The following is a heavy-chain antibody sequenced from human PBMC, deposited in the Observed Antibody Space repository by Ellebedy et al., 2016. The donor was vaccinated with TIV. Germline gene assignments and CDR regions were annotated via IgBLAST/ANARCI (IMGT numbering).Heavy chain of an antibody. CDR1: GYSFSNYP. Sequence: PGGSLRLSCKGSGYSFSNYPIAWVRQMPGKGLEWMGMIWPSDSDTKYSPSIEGQVTISVDKSINTAYLQWSSLKASDTAMFYCARRGDGYNPYDYWGQGTLVTVSS. CDR3: ARRGDGYNPYDY. CDR2: IWPSDSDT. J-gene: IGHJ4*02. D-gene: IGHD5-24*01. V-gene: IGHV5-51*01.